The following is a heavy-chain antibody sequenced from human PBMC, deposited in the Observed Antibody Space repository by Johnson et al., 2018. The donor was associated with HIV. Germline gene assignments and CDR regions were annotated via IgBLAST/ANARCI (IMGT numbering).Heavy chain of an antibody. J-gene: IGHJ3*02. CDR2: INWNGGST. CDR3: ARGWLGLDAFDI. CDR1: GFTFDDYG. D-gene: IGHD6-19*01. Sequence: VQLVESGGGVVRPGWSLRLSCVASGFTFDDYGMTWVRQAPGKGLEWVSGINWNGGSTAYADSVKGRFTISRDNAKNSLYLQMNSLGVEDTALYYCARGWLGLDAFDIWGQGTMVTVSS. V-gene: IGHV3-20*04.